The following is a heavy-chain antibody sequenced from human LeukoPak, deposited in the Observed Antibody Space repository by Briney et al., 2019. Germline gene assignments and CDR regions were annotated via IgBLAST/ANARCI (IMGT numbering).Heavy chain of an antibody. Sequence: GGSLRLSCAASGFTVSSSYMSWVRQAPGKGLEWVSVIYIVGSTYYADSVKGRFTISRDNSKNTLYLQMNSLRAEDTAVYYCAARSSGNPYFWGQGTLVTVSS. V-gene: IGHV3-53*01. J-gene: IGHJ4*02. CDR1: GFTVSSSY. D-gene: IGHD1-26*01. CDR2: IYIVGST. CDR3: AARSSGNPYF.